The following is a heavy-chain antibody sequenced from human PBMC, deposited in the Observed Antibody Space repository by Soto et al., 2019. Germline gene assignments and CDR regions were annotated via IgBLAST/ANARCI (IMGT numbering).Heavy chain of an antibody. CDR3: ARDRYSSSTLFDY. D-gene: IGHD6-6*01. Sequence: QVQLVESGGGVVQPGRSLRLSCAASGFTLTNYAMHWVRQAPGKGLEWLGVISDDGDNKYYADSVKGRITISRDNSNNTLYLQMNSLRPEDTAVYYCARDRYSSSTLFDYWGQGTLVTVSS. V-gene: IGHV3-30-3*01. CDR1: GFTLTNYA. CDR2: ISDDGDNK. J-gene: IGHJ4*02.